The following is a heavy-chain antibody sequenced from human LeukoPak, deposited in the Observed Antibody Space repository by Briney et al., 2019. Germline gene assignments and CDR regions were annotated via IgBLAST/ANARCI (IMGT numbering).Heavy chain of an antibody. CDR3: ARDLTSYDFWSGFDY. V-gene: IGHV1-18*01. CDR1: GGTFSSYG. D-gene: IGHD3-3*01. J-gene: IGHJ4*02. Sequence: ASVKVSCKASGGTFSSYGISWVRQAPGQGLEWMGWVSAYNGNTNYAQKLQGGVTITTDTSTSTAYMELRSLRSDDTAVYYCARDLTSYDFWSGFDYWGQGTLVTVSS. CDR2: VSAYNGNT.